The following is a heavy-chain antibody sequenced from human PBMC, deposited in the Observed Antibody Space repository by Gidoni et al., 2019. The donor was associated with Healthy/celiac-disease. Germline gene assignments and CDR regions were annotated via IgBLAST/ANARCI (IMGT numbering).Heavy chain of an antibody. Sequence: EVQLVESGGGLVQPGGSLRLSCAASGFTVSSNYMSWVRQAPGKGLEWVSVIYSGGSTYYADSVKGRFTISRDNSKNTLYLQMNSLRAEDTAVYYCARATDYSNYFDYWGQGTLVTVSS. J-gene: IGHJ4*02. CDR2: IYSGGST. CDR3: ARATDYSNYFDY. D-gene: IGHD4-4*01. CDR1: GFTVSSNY. V-gene: IGHV3-66*01.